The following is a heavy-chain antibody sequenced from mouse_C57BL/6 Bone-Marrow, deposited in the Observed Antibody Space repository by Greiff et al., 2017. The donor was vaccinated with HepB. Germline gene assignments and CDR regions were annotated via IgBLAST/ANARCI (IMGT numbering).Heavy chain of an antibody. CDR1: GYAFTNYL. V-gene: IGHV1-54*01. D-gene: IGHD1-1*01. CDR3: GLNYYGSSPFAY. CDR2: INPGSGGT. Sequence: VMLVESGAELVRPGTSVKVSCKASGYAFTNYLIEWVKQRPGQGLEWIGVINPGSGGTNYNEKFKGKATLTADKSSSTAYMQLSSLTSEDSAVYFCGLNYYGSSPFAYWGQGTLVTVSA. J-gene: IGHJ3*01.